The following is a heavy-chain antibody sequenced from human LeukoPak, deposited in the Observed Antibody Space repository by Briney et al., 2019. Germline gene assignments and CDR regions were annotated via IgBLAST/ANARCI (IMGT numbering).Heavy chain of an antibody. CDR3: AKGHVWFGKLFLFDY. CDR2: ISGSGGST. V-gene: IGHV3-23*01. D-gene: IGHD3-10*01. CDR1: GFTFSSYA. J-gene: IGHJ4*02. Sequence: GGSLRLSCAASGFTFSSYAMSWVRQAPGKGLEWVSAISGSGGSTYYADSVKGRFTISRDNSKNTLYLQMNSLRAEDTTVYYCAKGHVWFGKLFLFDYWGQGTLVTVSS.